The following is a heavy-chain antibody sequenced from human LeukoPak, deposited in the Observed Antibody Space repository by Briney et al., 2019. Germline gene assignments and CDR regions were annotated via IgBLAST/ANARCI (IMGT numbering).Heavy chain of an antibody. D-gene: IGHD3-10*01. V-gene: IGHV1-8*01. J-gene: IGHJ3*02. CDR1: GYTFTSYD. CDR3: ARVAKLSLDYYGSGTDAFDI. CDR2: MNPNSGNT. Sequence: ASVKVSCKASGYTFTSYDINWVRQATGQGLEWMGWMNPNSGNTGYAQKFQGRVTMTRNTSISTAYMELSSLRSEDTAVYYCARVAKLSLDYYGSGTDAFDIWGQGTMVTVSS.